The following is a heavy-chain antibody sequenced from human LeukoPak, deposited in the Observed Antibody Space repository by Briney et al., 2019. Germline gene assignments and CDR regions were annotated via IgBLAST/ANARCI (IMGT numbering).Heavy chain of an antibody. J-gene: IGHJ1*01. D-gene: IGHD1-26*01. V-gene: IGHV3-30*18. CDR3: AKESLRSGSFYRPNFFQH. CDR2: ISYDGGNK. CDR1: GFTFTNYA. Sequence: PGGSLRLSCAASGFTFTNYAMSWARQAPGKGLEWVAVISYDGGNKYAADSVRGRITISRDNSKNTLYLQMNSLRTEDTAVYYCAKESLRSGSFYRPNFFQHWGQGTLVIVSS.